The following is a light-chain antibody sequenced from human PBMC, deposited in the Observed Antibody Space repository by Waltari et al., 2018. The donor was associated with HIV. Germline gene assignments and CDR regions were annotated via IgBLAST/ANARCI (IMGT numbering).Light chain of an antibody. Sequence: QSALTQPASVSGSPGQSITISCTGTRSDVGSYNLVSWYLQHPGKAPKLMIYEGNKRPSGVSNRFSGSKSGNTASLTISGLQAEDEADYYCCSYSGSYTSYVFGAGTKVTVL. CDR2: EGN. J-gene: IGLJ1*01. V-gene: IGLV2-23*01. CDR1: RSDVGSYNL. CDR3: CSYSGSYTSYV.